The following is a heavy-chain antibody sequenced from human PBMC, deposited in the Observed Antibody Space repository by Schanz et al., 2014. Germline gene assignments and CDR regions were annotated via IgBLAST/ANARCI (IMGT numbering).Heavy chain of an antibody. CDR1: GFTFSSYA. V-gene: IGHV3-23*04. CDR2: INTGVNT. D-gene: IGHD6-13*01. CDR3: ARGLIAAAGGAFDY. J-gene: IGHJ4*01. Sequence: EEQLVDSGGGLVKPGGSLRLSCAASGFTFSSYAMSWVRQAPGKGLEWVSAINTGVNTYYADSVRGRFTMSRDNSKNTLYLQMNSLRAGDAAVYYCARGLIAAAGGAFDYWGLGTLVTVSS.